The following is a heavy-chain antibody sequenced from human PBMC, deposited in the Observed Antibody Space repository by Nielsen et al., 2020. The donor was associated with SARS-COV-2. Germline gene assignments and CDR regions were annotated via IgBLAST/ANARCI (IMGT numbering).Heavy chain of an antibody. J-gene: IGHJ6*02. D-gene: IGHD6-13*01. Sequence: GESLKISCAASGFTFSSYAMHWVRQAPGKGLEWVAVISYDGSNKYYADSVKGRFTISRDNSKNTLYLQMNSLRAEDTAVYHCARGSSWYYYYYGMDVWGQGTTVTVSS. V-gene: IGHV3-30-3*01. CDR3: ARGSSWYYYYYGMDV. CDR1: GFTFSSYA. CDR2: ISYDGSNK.